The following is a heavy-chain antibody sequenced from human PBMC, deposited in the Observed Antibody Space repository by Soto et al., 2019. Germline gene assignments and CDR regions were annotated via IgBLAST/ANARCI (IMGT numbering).Heavy chain of an antibody. CDR1: GGSISSGGYS. CDR3: ARGGESGIDYGDYYFDY. Sequence: SETLSLTCAVSGGSISSGGYSWSWIRQPPGKGLEWIGYIYHSGSTYYNPSLKSRVTISVDRSKNQFSLKLSSVTAADTAVYYCARGGESGIDYGDYYFDYWGQGTLVTVSS. CDR2: IYHSGST. J-gene: IGHJ4*02. D-gene: IGHD4-17*01. V-gene: IGHV4-30-2*01.